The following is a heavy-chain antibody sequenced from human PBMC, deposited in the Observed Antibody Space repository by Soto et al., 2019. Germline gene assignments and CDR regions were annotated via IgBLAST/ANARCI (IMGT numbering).Heavy chain of an antibody. Sequence: QVQLQESGPGLVKPSQTLSLTCTVSGGSISSGGYYWSWIRQHPGKGLEWIGYIHYSGSTYYIPSLMIRVTISVATSKNQFSLKLSSVTAADTAVYYCARGGRGYSYGLDYYYGMDVWGQGTTVTVSS. CDR3: ARGGRGYSYGLDYYYGMDV. CDR1: GGSISSGGYY. CDR2: IHYSGST. D-gene: IGHD5-18*01. J-gene: IGHJ6*02. V-gene: IGHV4-31*03.